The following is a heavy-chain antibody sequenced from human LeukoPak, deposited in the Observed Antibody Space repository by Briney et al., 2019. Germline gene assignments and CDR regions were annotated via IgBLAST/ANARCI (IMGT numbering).Heavy chain of an antibody. CDR1: GFIFYNAW. J-gene: IGHJ3*02. Sequence: GGSLRLSFAASGFIFYNAWLDWVRQAPGKGLEWVGRIKSKTDGGTADYPAPVKGRFTISRDDSTNTLFLQMNSLTTEDTAVYFCTTESRDRTGWYGAFDIWGQGTMVTVSS. D-gene: IGHD6-19*01. V-gene: IGHV3-15*01. CDR3: TTESRDRTGWYGAFDI. CDR2: IKSKTDGGTA.